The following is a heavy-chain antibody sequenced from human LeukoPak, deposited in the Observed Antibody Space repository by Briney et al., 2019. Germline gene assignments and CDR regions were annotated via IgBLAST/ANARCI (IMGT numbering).Heavy chain of an antibody. J-gene: IGHJ5*02. CDR2: ISPNSGGT. Sequence: ASVKVSCKASGYTFTGYYMHWVRQAPGQGLERMGRISPNSGGTNYAQKFQGRVTMTRDTSISTAYMELSRLRSDDTAVYYCAREKQQRRVNWFDPWGQGTLVTVSS. CDR1: GYTFTGYY. D-gene: IGHD6-13*01. CDR3: AREKQQRRVNWFDP. V-gene: IGHV1-2*06.